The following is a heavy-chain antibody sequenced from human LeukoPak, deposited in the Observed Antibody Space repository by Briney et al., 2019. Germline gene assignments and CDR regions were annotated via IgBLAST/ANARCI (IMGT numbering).Heavy chain of an antibody. V-gene: IGHV1-2*02. CDR2: INPNSGGT. CDR1: GYTFTGYY. D-gene: IGHD3-9*01. CDR3: ARSEVQTYYDILTGYYPPYDAFDI. J-gene: IGHJ3*02. Sequence: ASVKVSCKASGYTFTGYYMHWMRQAPGQGLEWMGWINPNSGGTNYAQKFQGRVTMTRDTSISTAYMELSRLRSDDTAVYYCARSEVQTYYDILTGYYPPYDAFDIWGQGTMVTVSS.